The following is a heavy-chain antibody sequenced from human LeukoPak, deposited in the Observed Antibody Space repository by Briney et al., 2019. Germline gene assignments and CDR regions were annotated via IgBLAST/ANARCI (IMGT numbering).Heavy chain of an antibody. V-gene: IGHV3-23*01. CDR2: ISGSGGST. CDR1: GFTFSSYA. CDR3: AKDGNVLLWFGEFYYFDY. Sequence: GGSLRLSCAASGFTFSSYAVSWVRQAPGKGLEWVSAISGSGGSTYYADSVKGRFTISRDNSKNTLYLQMNSLRAEDTAVYYCAKDGNVLLWFGEFYYFDYWGQGTLVTVSS. D-gene: IGHD3-10*01. J-gene: IGHJ4*02.